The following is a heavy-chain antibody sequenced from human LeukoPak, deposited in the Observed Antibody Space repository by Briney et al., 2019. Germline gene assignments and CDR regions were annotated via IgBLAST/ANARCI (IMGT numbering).Heavy chain of an antibody. D-gene: IGHD6-6*01. CDR2: IYYSGST. Sequence: PSETLSLTCTVSGGSISSSSYYWGWIRQPPGKGLEWIGSIYYSGSTYYNPPLKSRVTISVDASKNQFSLKLSSVTAADTAVYYCAIGGDSSSSSIDYWGQGTPVTVSS. J-gene: IGHJ4*02. CDR3: AIGGDSSSSSIDY. V-gene: IGHV4-39*01. CDR1: GGSISSSSYY.